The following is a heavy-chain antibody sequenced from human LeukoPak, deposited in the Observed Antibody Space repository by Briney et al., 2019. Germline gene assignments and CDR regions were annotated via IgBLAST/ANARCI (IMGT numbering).Heavy chain of an antibody. J-gene: IGHJ6*03. CDR3: ARNYYGFWSGYPSSYYYYYMDV. CDR2: MNPNSGNT. V-gene: IGHV1-8*03. Sequence: ASVKVSCKASGYTFTSYDINWVRQATGQGLEWMGWMNPNSGNTGYAQKFQGRVTITRNTSISTAYMELSSLRSEDTAVYYCARNYYGFWSGYPSSYYYYYMDVWGKGTTVTVSS. CDR1: GYTFTSYD. D-gene: IGHD3-3*01.